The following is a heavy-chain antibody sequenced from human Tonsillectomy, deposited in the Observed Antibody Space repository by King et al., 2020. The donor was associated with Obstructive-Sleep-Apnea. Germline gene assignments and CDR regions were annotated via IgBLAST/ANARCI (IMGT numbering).Heavy chain of an antibody. J-gene: IGHJ6*02. CDR1: GFTFSDVW. Sequence: DGQLVQSGGGLVKPGGSLRLSCAASGFTFSDVWMTWVRQAPGKGLEWLGLIKRQSDGGTTAYATPVQGRFSISRDDSTNTLLLQIHSLTTEDTGVYYCTTAGETGYHVYYGSDVWGRGTTVTVPS. CDR3: TTAGETGYHVYYGSDV. CDR2: IKRQSDGGTT. D-gene: IGHD3-16*01. V-gene: IGHV3-15*01.